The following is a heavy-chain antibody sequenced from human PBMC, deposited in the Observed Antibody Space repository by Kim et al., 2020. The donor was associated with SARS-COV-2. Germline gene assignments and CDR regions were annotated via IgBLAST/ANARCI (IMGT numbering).Heavy chain of an antibody. D-gene: IGHD2-15*01. Sequence: NPSLRGRVTLSVETSKTQFSLKLSSVTAADTAVYYCASPFCSGGSCYLDYWGQGTLVTVSS. V-gene: IGHV4-39*07. J-gene: IGHJ4*02. CDR3: ASPFCSGGSCYLDY.